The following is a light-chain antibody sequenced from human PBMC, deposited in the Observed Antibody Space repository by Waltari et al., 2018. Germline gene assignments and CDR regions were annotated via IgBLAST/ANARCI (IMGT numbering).Light chain of an antibody. CDR2: KDS. Sequence: SYELTQPSSVSVSPGQTARITCSGDVLAKKYARWFQQKPGQAPVLVIYKDSERPSGIPERFSGSSSGTTVTLTISGAQFEDEADYYCYSAADKVFGGGTKLTVL. CDR3: YSAADKV. J-gene: IGLJ2*01. CDR1: VLAKKY. V-gene: IGLV3-27*01.